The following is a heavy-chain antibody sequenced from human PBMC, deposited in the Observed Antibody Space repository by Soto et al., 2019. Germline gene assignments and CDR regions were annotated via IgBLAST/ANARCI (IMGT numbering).Heavy chain of an antibody. CDR3: TREDSIIIPAVADF. V-gene: IGHV3-21*01. D-gene: IGHD6-19*01. J-gene: IGHJ4*02. CDR1: GFTFTNYG. CDR2: VSKSDYT. Sequence: GGSLRLSCTVSGFTFTNYGINWVRQAPGKGLGWVSSVSKSDYTYYSDSVKGRFTISRDNAKNSVSLQMNNLTAEDTAVYYCTREDSIIIPAVADFWGQGTLVTVSS.